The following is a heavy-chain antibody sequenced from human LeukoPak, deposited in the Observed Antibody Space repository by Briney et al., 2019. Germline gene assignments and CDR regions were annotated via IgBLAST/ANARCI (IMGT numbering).Heavy chain of an antibody. CDR1: GFTFSTYPVGYEQRGRCG. J-gene: IGHJ4*02. Sequence: GGSLRLSCAASGFTFSTYPVGYEQRGRCGMHWVRQAPGKGLEWVSGITGSATSTYYSDSVKGRFTVSRDNSKNTLYLQMNSLSAEDTAVYYCARDLSWGSYTSWGQGTLVTVSS. CDR3: ARDLSWGSYTS. V-gene: IGHV3-23*01. D-gene: IGHD3-16*01. CDR2: ITGSATST.